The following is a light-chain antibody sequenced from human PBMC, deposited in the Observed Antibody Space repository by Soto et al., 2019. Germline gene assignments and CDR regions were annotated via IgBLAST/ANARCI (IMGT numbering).Light chain of an antibody. J-gene: IGKJ3*01. CDR1: QSVGSC. V-gene: IGKV3-11*01. CDR2: DAS. CDR3: QHRANWLGT. Sequence: EIVLTQSPATLSLSPGERTTLSVTASQSVGSCLAWYQQKSGQTPRLLIYDASNRPPGIPARFSGSGSGTDFTLTISSLEPEDFAVYYGQHRANWLGTFGPGTKVDIK.